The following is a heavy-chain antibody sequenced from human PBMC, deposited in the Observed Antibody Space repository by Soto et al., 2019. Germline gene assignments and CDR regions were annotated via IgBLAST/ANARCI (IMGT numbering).Heavy chain of an antibody. CDR2: TRNKANSYTT. V-gene: IGHV3-72*01. D-gene: IGHD1-1*01. CDR3: ARGGTTGTLWSWFDP. CDR1: GFTFSDHY. J-gene: IGHJ5*02. Sequence: EVQLVESGGGLVQPGGSLRLSCAASGFTFSDHYMDWVRQAPGKGLEWVGRTRNKANSYTTEYAASVKGRFTISRDDSKSSLYLQMNSLKTEDTAVYYCARGGTTGTLWSWFDPWGQGTLVTVSS.